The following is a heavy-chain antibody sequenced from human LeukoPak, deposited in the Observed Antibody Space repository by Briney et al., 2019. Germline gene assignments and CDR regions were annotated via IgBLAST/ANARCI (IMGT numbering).Heavy chain of an antibody. CDR3: ARDGQQLSTGYYLDY. CDR1: GYTFSTYG. D-gene: IGHD6-13*01. Sequence: ASVKVSCKASGYTFSTYGISWVRQAPGQGLEWMGWINAYNDNTNYAQNLQGRVTMTTDTSTSTAYMELRSLRSGDTAVYYCARDGQQLSTGYYLDYWGQGTLVTVSS. V-gene: IGHV1-18*01. CDR2: INAYNDNT. J-gene: IGHJ4*02.